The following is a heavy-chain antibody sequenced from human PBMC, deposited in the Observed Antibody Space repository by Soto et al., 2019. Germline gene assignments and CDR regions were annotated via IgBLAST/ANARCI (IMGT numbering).Heavy chain of an antibody. Sequence: QVQLVESGGGVVQPGRSLRLSCAASGFTFSSYGMHWVRQAPGKGLEWVAVISYDGSNKYYADSVKGRFTISRDNSKNTLYLQMNSLGAEDTAVYYCAKDPGTTFDYWGQGTLVTVSS. V-gene: IGHV3-30*18. CDR3: AKDPGTTFDY. J-gene: IGHJ4*02. D-gene: IGHD4-4*01. CDR2: ISYDGSNK. CDR1: GFTFSSYG.